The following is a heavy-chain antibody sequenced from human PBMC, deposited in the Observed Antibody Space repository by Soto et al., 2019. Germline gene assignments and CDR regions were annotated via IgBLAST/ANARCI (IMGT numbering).Heavy chain of an antibody. Sequence: QVQLVQSGAEVKKPGASVKVSCKASGYTFTSYGISWVRQAPGQGLEWMGWISAYNGNTNYAQKLQGRVTMTTDTSTSTDYMELRSLRSDDTAVYYCARDRDYDFWSGYYMAYYGLDVWGQGTTVTVSS. CDR3: ARDRDYDFWSGYYMAYYGLDV. V-gene: IGHV1-18*01. J-gene: IGHJ6*02. CDR1: GYTFTSYG. D-gene: IGHD3-3*01. CDR2: ISAYNGNT.